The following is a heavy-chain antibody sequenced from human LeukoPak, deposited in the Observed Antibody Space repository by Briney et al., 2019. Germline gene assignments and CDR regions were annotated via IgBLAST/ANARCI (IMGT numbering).Heavy chain of an antibody. CDR1: GGTFSSYA. D-gene: IGHD3-22*01. CDR3: ARGQGRITMIGYYYYGMDV. CDR2: IIPIFGTA. Sequence: ASVKVSCKASGGTFSSYAISWVRQAPGQGLEWMGGIIPIFGTANYAQKFQGRVTITADESTSTAYMELSSLRSEDTAVYYCARGQGRITMIGYYYYGMDVWGQGTTVTVSS. V-gene: IGHV1-69*13. J-gene: IGHJ6*02.